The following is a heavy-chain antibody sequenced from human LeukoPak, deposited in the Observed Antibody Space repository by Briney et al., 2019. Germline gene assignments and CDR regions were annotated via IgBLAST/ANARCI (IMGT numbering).Heavy chain of an antibody. D-gene: IGHD1-1*01. Sequence: SETLSLTCTVYGGSISSGAYYWNWIRQPPGKGLEWIGYIYYSGSTYYNPSLKSRVTISVDTSKNQFSLKLSSVTAADTAVYYCARVGTALEAFDIWGQGTMVTVSS. V-gene: IGHV4-30-4*01. J-gene: IGHJ3*02. CDR1: GGSISSGAYY. CDR2: IYYSGST. CDR3: ARVGTALEAFDI.